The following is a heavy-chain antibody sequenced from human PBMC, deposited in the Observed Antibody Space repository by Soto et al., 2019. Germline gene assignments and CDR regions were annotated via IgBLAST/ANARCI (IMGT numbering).Heavy chain of an antibody. J-gene: IGHJ4*02. Sequence: GASVKVSCKASGYTFTSYAMHWVRQAPGQRLEWMGWINAGNGNTKYSQKFQGRVTITRDTSASTAYMELSSLRSEDTAVYYCARDAVPYYDILTGYSTHFDYWGQGTLVTVSS. CDR2: INAGNGNT. CDR1: GYTFTSYA. CDR3: ARDAVPYYDILTGYSTHFDY. V-gene: IGHV1-3*01. D-gene: IGHD3-9*01.